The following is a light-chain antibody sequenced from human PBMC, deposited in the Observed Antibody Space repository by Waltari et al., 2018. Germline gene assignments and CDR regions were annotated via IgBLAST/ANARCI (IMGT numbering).Light chain of an antibody. V-gene: IGKV3-15*01. CDR1: QSVSSN. CDR3: QQYNDWPRT. CDR2: GAS. Sequence: EIVITQSPATLSVSPGERATLSCRASQSVSSNLSRYQHKPGQSPRLLIYGASTRATGIAAMFSGSGSGTEFTLTISSLQSEDFALYYCQQYNDWPRTFGQGTKVEI. J-gene: IGKJ1*01.